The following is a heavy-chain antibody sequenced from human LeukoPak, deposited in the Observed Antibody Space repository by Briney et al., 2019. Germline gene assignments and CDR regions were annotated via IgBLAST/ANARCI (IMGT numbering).Heavy chain of an antibody. CDR3: AKDPLTAASYIYFDS. Sequence: GESLKISCKGSGYSFTSFWIGWVRQAPGKGLAWVANIIEGGDVKYYVDSVKGRFTISRDNTKNSVYLEMNSLRAEDTAIYYCAKDPLTAASYIYFDSWGQGTLVTVSS. CDR1: GYSFTSFW. J-gene: IGHJ4*02. V-gene: IGHV3-7*03. CDR2: IIEGGDVK. D-gene: IGHD6-13*01.